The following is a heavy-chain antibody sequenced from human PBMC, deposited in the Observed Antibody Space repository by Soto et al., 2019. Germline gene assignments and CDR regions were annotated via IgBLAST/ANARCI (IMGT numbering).Heavy chain of an antibody. Sequence: EVQLVESGGGLIQPGGSLRLSCAASGFTVSSNYMSWVRQAPGKGLEWVSVIYSGGSTYYADSVKGRFTISRYNSKNTLYLQMNSLRAEDTAVYYCARDRSMIPRDDAFDIWGQGTMVTVSS. V-gene: IGHV3-53*01. CDR1: GFTVSSNY. CDR2: IYSGGST. CDR3: ARDRSMIPRDDAFDI. J-gene: IGHJ3*02. D-gene: IGHD3-22*01.